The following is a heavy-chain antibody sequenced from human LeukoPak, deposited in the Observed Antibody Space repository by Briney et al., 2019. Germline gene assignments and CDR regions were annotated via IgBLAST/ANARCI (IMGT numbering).Heavy chain of an antibody. D-gene: IGHD1-26*01. V-gene: IGHV3-23*01. CDR2: ISGSGGST. CDR3: AKGLYSGSSGAFDI. Sequence: VGSLRLSCAASGFTFSSYAMTWVRQAPGKGLEWVSGISGSGGSTHYADSVKGRFTISRDNSKNTLYLQMNSLRAEDTAVYYCAKGLYSGSSGAFDIWGQGTMVTVSS. J-gene: IGHJ3*02. CDR1: GFTFSSYA.